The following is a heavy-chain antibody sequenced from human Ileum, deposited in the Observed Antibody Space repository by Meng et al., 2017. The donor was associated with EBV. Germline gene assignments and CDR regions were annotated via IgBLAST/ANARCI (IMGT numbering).Heavy chain of an antibody. CDR2: TWYDGSDE. Sequence: QVGLGGSGGGVVQPGRSLGLSCKGSGFTFSSQGMHWVRQAPGRGLEWVGLTWYDGSDEFYSDSVKGRFTISRDNSKNTVYLQMESLRVEDTAVYYCARQVPHDLWGQGTLVTVSS. V-gene: IGHV3-33*01. D-gene: IGHD4/OR15-4a*01. J-gene: IGHJ5*02. CDR1: GFTFSSQG. CDR3: ARQVPHDL.